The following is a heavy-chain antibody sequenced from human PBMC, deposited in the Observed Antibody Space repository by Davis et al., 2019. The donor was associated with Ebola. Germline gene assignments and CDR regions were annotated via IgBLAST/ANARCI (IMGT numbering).Heavy chain of an antibody. V-gene: IGHV1-18*01. D-gene: IGHD4-17*01. CDR1: GYTFTSYG. CDR2: IIPIFGTA. J-gene: IGHJ5*02. CDR3: ARAGDYNWFDP. Sequence: ASVKVSCKASGYTFTSYGISWVRQAPGQGLEWMGGIIPIFGTANYAQKLQGRVTMTTDTSTSTAYMELRSLRSDDTAVYYCARAGDYNWFDPWGQGTLVTVSS.